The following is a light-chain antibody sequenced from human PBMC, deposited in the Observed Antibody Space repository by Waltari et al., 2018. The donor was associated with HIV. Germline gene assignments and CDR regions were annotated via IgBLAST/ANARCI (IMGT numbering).Light chain of an antibody. CDR3: QVWHSGSDCVI. Sequence: YVLTQSPSVSVAPGETARITCEGDNIGSQSVHWYQQKPGQAPVLVIFYDDDRASGIPERFSGSNSGNTATLTINRVEAGDEADYFCQVWHSGSDCVIFGGGTKLTVL. V-gene: IGLV3-21*04. J-gene: IGLJ2*01. CDR2: YDD. CDR1: NIGSQS.